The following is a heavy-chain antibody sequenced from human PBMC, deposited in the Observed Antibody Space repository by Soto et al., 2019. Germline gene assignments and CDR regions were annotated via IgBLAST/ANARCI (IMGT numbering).Heavy chain of an antibody. V-gene: IGHV4-59*01. D-gene: IGHD2-21*02. Sequence: QVQLQESGPGLVKPSETLSLTCTVSGGTISRYYWSWIRQPPGKGLEWIGYMYNTGSTVYNPSFRSRATISVDTSQNQFSLKRNSVTAADTAVYYCARDLWGYCGTDCYPLDVWGQGTTVTVSS. CDR3: ARDLWGYCGTDCYPLDV. CDR1: GGTISRYY. J-gene: IGHJ6*02. CDR2: MYNTGST.